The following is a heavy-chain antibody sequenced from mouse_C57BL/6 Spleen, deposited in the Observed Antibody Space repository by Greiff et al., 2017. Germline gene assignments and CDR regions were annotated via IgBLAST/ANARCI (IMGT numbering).Heavy chain of an antibody. CDR2: LDPSDSYT. Sequence: QVQLQQPGAELVMPGASVKLSCKASGYTFTSYWMHWVKQRPGQGLEWIGELDPSDSYTNYNQTFKGKSTLTVDKSSSTAYMQLSSLTSEDSAVYYCARRGLLRYYARDYWGQGTSVTVSS. CDR1: GYTFTSYW. D-gene: IGHD1-1*01. J-gene: IGHJ4*01. CDR3: ARRGLLRYYARDY. V-gene: IGHV1-69*01.